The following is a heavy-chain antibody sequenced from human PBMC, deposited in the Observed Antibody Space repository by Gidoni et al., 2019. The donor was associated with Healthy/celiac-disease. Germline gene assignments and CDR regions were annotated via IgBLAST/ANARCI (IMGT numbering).Heavy chain of an antibody. CDR1: GGSISSYY. J-gene: IGHJ4*02. V-gene: IGHV4-4*07. CDR3: ARELGGWVAEINGHYFDY. Sequence: QVQLQESGPGLVKPSETLSLTCTVSGGSISSYYWSWIRPPAGKGLEWIGRISTSGSTNYNPSLKSRVTMSVDTSKNQFSLKLSSVTAADTAVYYCARELGGWVAEINGHYFDYWGQGTLVTVSS. D-gene: IGHD3-10*01. CDR2: ISTSGST.